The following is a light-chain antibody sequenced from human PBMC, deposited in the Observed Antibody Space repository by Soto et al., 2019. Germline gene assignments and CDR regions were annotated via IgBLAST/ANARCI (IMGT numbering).Light chain of an antibody. CDR1: QSVNSN. Sequence: EIVMTQSPVTLSVSPGERATLSCRASQSVNSNVAWYQQKPGQAPGLLTFGASTRATGIPARFSGGGSGTEFTLTISSLQSEDFGVYYCQQFDNWPYTFGQGTKLEIK. V-gene: IGKV3-15*01. CDR2: GAS. CDR3: QQFDNWPYT. J-gene: IGKJ2*01.